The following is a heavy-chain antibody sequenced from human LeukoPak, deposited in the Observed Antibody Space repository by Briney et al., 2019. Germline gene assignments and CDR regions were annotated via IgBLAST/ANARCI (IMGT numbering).Heavy chain of an antibody. CDR2: IYYSGST. Sequence: SETLSLTCAVYGGSFSGYYWSWIRQPPGKGLEWIGYIYYSGSTNYNPSLKSRVTISVDTSKNQFSLKLSSVTAADMAVYYCARVRSISLFDPWGQGTLVTVSS. D-gene: IGHD3-3*02. CDR3: ARVRSISLFDP. CDR1: GGSFSGYY. V-gene: IGHV4-59*01. J-gene: IGHJ5*02.